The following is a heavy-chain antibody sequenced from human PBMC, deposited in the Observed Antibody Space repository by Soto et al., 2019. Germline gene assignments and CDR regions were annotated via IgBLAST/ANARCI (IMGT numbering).Heavy chain of an antibody. J-gene: IGHJ6*02. CDR3: ARDFGSDATGYYGMDV. Sequence: ETLSLTCTVSGGSISSYYMSWVRHTPGKGLEWVSLIYSGGAIVYADSVMGRFTVSRDNSRNTLYLQMNSLRAEDTAVYFCARDFGSDATGYYGMDVWGQGTTVTVSS. CDR1: GGSISSYY. V-gene: IGHV3-66*01. D-gene: IGHD3-10*01. CDR2: IYSGGAI.